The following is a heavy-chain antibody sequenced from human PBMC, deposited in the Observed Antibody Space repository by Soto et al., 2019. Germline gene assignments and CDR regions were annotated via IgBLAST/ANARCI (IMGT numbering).Heavy chain of an antibody. CDR1: GFSFTNAQ. Sequence: EVQLVESGGGLVKPGGSLRLSCAASGFSFTNAQMHWVRQAPGKGLEWVGRIRSKADGERTDYAAPVKDRFTISRDDSENTVSLQINSLETADTAMYYCTTDAVTGSGWDHWGQGTLVTVSS. CDR3: TTDAVTGSGWDH. V-gene: IGHV3-15*07. CDR2: IRSKADGERT. J-gene: IGHJ4*02. D-gene: IGHD6-19*01.